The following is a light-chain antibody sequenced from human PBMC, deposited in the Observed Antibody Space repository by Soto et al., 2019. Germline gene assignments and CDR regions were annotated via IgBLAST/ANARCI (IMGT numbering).Light chain of an antibody. CDR1: QSVDTTF. CDR3: QPYMSSVT. Sequence: EIVLTQSPGSLSLSPGQRATLSCRASQSVDTTFFAWYQKKPGQAPRLLIYGASKRATGIPDRVSGSGSGTAFTLIFSSLEPDDFAVYYCQPYMSSVTFGQGTKVEIK. V-gene: IGKV3-20*01. CDR2: GAS. J-gene: IGKJ1*01.